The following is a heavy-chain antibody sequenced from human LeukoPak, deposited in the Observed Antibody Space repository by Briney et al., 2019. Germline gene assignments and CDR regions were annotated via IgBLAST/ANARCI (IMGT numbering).Heavy chain of an antibody. CDR3: ARVGSYGYRYYFDY. J-gene: IGHJ4*02. Sequence: SETLSLTCTVSGGSISSGGYYCSWIRLHPGKGLEWLGYIYYSGSTYYNPSLKSRVTISVDTSKNQFSLKLSSVTAADTAVYYCARVGSYGYRYYFDYWGQGTLVTVSS. CDR2: IYYSGST. D-gene: IGHD5-18*01. CDR1: GGSISSGGYY. V-gene: IGHV4-31*03.